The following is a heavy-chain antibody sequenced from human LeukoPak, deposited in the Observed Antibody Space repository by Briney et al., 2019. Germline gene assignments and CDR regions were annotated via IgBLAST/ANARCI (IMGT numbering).Heavy chain of an antibody. CDR2: IYTSGST. CDR1: GGSISSGRYY. V-gene: IGHV4-61*02. Sequence: SETLSLTCTVSGGSISSGRYYWSWIRQPAGKGLEWIGRIYTSGSTNYNPSLKSRVTISVDTSKNQFSLKLSSVTAADTAVYYCARALPSDYYYYMDVWGKGTTVTISS. CDR3: ARALPSDYYYYMDV. J-gene: IGHJ6*03.